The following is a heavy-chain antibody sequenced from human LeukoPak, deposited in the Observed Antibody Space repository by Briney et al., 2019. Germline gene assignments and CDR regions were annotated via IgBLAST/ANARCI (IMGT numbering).Heavy chain of an antibody. CDR3: ARAPYFESSGPL. CDR2: IKQDGSEK. D-gene: IGHD3-22*01. V-gene: IGHV3-7*01. Sequence: GGSLRLSCAASGFAFGDYWMDWVRQAPGKGLEWVANIKQDGSEKYYVDSVKGRFTISRDNAKNSVYLEMNSLRVEDTAVYFCARAPYFESSGPLWGQGTLVTVSS. J-gene: IGHJ4*02. CDR1: GFAFGDYW.